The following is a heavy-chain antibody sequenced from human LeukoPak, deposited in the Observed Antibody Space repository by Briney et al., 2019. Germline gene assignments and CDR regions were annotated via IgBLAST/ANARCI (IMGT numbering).Heavy chain of an antibody. Sequence: ASVKVSCKASGYTFTSYGISWVRQAPGQGLEWMGWISAYNGHTKYAQKFQGRVTMTTDTSTSTAYMELRSLRSDDTAVYYCARVVSGWLFDYWGQGTLVTISS. CDR2: ISAYNGHT. V-gene: IGHV1-18*01. D-gene: IGHD3-3*01. CDR1: GYTFTSYG. CDR3: ARVVSGWLFDY. J-gene: IGHJ4*02.